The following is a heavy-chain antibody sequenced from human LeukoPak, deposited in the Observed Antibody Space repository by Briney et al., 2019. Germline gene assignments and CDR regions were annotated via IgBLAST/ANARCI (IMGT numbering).Heavy chain of an antibody. J-gene: IGHJ3*02. V-gene: IGHV1-8*01. CDR3: ARGRQQWLVRTDAFDI. D-gene: IGHD6-19*01. CDR1: GYTFTSYD. CDR2: MNPNSGNT. Sequence: EASVKVSCKASGYTFTSYDINWVRQATGQGLEWMGRMNPNSGNTGYAQKFQGRVTMTRNTSISTAYMELSSLRSEDTAVYYCARGRQQWLVRTDAFDIWGQGTIVTVSS.